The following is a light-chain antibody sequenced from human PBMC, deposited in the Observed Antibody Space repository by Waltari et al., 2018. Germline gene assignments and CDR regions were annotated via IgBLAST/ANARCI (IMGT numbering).Light chain of an antibody. CDR2: EVN. V-gene: IGLV2-23*02. J-gene: IGLJ2*01. CDR3: CSYAGSSVFKVL. CDR1: SSDVGRYVL. Sequence: QSALTQPASVSGSPGQSITIPCTGTSSDVGRYVLVSWYQQHPGKAPKLMIYEVNKRTSAVSDLYSGAKSGSTAFRTSSGVQAEDEAQYYCCSYAGSSVFKVLFSGGTKLTVL.